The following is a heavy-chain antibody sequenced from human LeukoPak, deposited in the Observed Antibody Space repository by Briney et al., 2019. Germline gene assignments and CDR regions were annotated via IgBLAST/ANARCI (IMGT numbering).Heavy chain of an antibody. Sequence: GGSLRLSCAASGFKFSSYSMKWVRQAPGKGLEWISFISSSSSYIYYADSLKGRFTISRDNAKNSLYLQMNSLRAEDTAVYYCARGTMFPYYFDYWGQGTLVTVSS. CDR3: ARGTMFPYYFDY. CDR2: ISSSSSYI. D-gene: IGHD3-10*02. V-gene: IGHV3-21*01. J-gene: IGHJ4*02. CDR1: GFKFSSYS.